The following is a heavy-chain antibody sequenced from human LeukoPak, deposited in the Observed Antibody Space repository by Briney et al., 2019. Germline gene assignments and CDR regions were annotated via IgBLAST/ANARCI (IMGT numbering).Heavy chain of an antibody. J-gene: IGHJ6*02. V-gene: IGHV3-7*03. D-gene: IGHD3-9*01. Sequence: PGGSLRLSCAASGFTFSNYWMGWVRQAPGKGLEWVANIKTDGYDKYYADSLKGRFTISRDNAKSSLYLQIDSLRAEDTAVYYCARMYDILSQRYGMDVWGQGTTVTVSS. CDR1: GFTFSNYW. CDR2: IKTDGYDK. CDR3: ARMYDILSQRYGMDV.